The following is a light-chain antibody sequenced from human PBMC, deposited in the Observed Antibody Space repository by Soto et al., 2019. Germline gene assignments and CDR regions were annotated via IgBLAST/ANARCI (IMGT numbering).Light chain of an antibody. CDR2: GAS. V-gene: IGKV3-15*01. CDR3: QQYHNLWT. CDR1: QSVSSN. J-gene: IGKJ1*01. Sequence: EFVLTQSPATLSVSPGERATLSCRASQSVSSNLAWYQQKPGQAPRLLIYGASTRATGIPARFSGSGSGTEFTLTLSSLQSEDFAVYYCQQYHNLWTFGQGTKVDIK.